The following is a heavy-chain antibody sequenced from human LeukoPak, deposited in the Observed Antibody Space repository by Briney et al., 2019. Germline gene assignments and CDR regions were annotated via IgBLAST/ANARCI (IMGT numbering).Heavy chain of an antibody. CDR3: MRDPRTTKNAFDI. Sequence: GASVKVSCKASGYIFTDYYMHWVRQAPGQGLQWMGWINPNSGGTNYAQKFQGRVTLTRDTSINTAYMDLNWLTSDDTAVYYCMRDPRTTKNAFDIWGQGTMVTVSS. CDR1: GYIFTDYY. V-gene: IGHV1-2*02. J-gene: IGHJ3*02. D-gene: IGHD4-11*01. CDR2: INPNSGGT.